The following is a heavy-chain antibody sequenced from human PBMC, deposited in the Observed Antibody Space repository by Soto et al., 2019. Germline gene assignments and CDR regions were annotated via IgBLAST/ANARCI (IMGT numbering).Heavy chain of an antibody. CDR3: YGSGSYRVDY. CDR2: IRSKANSYAT. V-gene: IGHV3-73*01. J-gene: IGHJ4*02. CDR1: GFTFSGAA. Sequence: PGGSLRLSCAASGFTFSGAAMHWVRRASGKGLEWVGRIRSKANSYATAYAASVKGRFTISRDDAKNTAYLQMNSLKTEDTAVYYCYGSGSYRVDYWGQGTLVTVSS. D-gene: IGHD3-10*01.